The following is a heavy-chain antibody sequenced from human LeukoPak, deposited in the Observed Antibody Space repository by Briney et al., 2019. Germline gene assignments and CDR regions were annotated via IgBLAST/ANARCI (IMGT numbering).Heavy chain of an antibody. V-gene: IGHV3-30*02. CDR2: IRYDGSNK. J-gene: IGHJ4*02. D-gene: IGHD3-10*01. CDR1: GFTFSSYG. CDR3: ATDGPAALVRGGSGPYYFDY. Sequence: GGSLRLSCAASGFTFSSYGMHWVRQAPGKGLEWVTFIRYDGSNKYYADSVKGRFTISRDNSNNTLSLQMNSLRAENTAVYYCATDGPAALVRGGSGPYYFDYWGQGTLVTVSS.